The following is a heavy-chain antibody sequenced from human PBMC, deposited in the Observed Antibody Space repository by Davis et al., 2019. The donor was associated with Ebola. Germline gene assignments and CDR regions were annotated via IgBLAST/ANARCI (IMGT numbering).Heavy chain of an antibody. CDR3: ARVDRTGTPDY. V-gene: IGHV3-33*08. CDR1: GFTFSSYA. CDR2: IWYDGSNK. D-gene: IGHD1-7*01. Sequence: GESLKISCAASGFTFSSYAMSWVRQAPGKGLEWVAVIWYDGSNKYYADSVKGRFTISRDNSKNTLYLQMNSLRAEDTAVYYCARVDRTGTPDYWGQGTLVTVSS. J-gene: IGHJ4*02.